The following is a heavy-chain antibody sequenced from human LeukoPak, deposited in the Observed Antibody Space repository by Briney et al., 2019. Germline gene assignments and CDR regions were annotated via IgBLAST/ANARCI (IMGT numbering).Heavy chain of an antibody. V-gene: IGHV4-30-2*01. CDR2: IYHSGST. D-gene: IGHD4-11*01. CDR3: ARVSPPYSNYADY. Sequence: ASETLSLTCTVSGGSISSGGYYWSWIRQPPGKGLEWIGYIYHSGSTYYNPSLKSRVTISVDRSKSQFSLKLSSVTAADTAVYYCARVSPPYSNYADYWGQGTLVTVSS. J-gene: IGHJ4*02. CDR1: GGSISSGGYY.